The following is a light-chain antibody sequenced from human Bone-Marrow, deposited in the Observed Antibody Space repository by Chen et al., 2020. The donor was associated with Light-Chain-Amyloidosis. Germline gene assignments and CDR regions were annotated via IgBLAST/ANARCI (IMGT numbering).Light chain of an antibody. CDR3: QQYGTAPRT. J-gene: IGKJ4*01. CDR1: QTISSNY. Sequence: EIVLTQSPGTLSLSPGEGANLSCRASQTISSNYLTWYQQKFGQAPRLLIYGSSSRATGIPDRCNGSGGGIDFTLAVIRLEPEELALYNCQQYGTAPRTFGGGTKVKIK. CDR2: GSS. V-gene: IGKV3-20*01.